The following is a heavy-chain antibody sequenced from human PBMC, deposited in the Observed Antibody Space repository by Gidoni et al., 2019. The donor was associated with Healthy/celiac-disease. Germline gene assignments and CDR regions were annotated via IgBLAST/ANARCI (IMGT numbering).Heavy chain of an antibody. V-gene: IGHV3-9*01. D-gene: IGHD3-22*01. CDR2: ISWSSGSI. CDR3: AKVGYYYDSSGYYYYFDY. J-gene: IGHJ4*02. CDR1: GFTCEDYA. Sequence: EVQLVESGGGVVQPGRSLRLYCAASGFTCEDYAMHWVRQAPGKGLEWVSGISWSSGSIGYADSVKGRFTISRDNAKNSLYLQMNSLRAEDTALYYCAKVGYYYDSSGYYYYFDYWGQGTLVTVSS.